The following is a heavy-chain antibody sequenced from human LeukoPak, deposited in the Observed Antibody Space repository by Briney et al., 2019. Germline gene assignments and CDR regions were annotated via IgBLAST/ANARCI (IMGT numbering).Heavy chain of an antibody. D-gene: IGHD3-22*01. CDR3: ARAKRDYFENSGYESYYNFMDV. CDR1: GGSISSSSYY. V-gene: IGHV4-39*07. J-gene: IGHJ6*03. Sequence: PSETLSLTCTVSGGSISSSSYYWGWIRQPPGKGLEWFGAIYRNGDTYYNPSLKSRVTISLVPSKNQFSLRLNSVTAADTAVYYCARAKRDYFENSGYESYYNFMDVWGKGTTVTVSS. CDR2: IYRNGDT.